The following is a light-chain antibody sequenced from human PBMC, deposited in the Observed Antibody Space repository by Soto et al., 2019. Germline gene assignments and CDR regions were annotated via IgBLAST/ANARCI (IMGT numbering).Light chain of an antibody. V-gene: IGLV2-14*01. CDR1: SSDIGADDF. CDR3: SSYRRTTFPHVV. J-gene: IGLJ2*01. Sequence: QSVLTQPASVSGSPGQSITISCTGTSSDIGADDFVSWYQHHPDKTPKLIIFEVTYRPTGISHRFSASKSRNTASLTISGLEAEDEAFYYCSSYRRTTFPHVVFGGGTKLTVL. CDR2: EVT.